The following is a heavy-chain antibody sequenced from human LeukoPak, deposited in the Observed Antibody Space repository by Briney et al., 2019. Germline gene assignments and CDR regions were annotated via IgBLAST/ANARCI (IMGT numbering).Heavy chain of an antibody. V-gene: IGHV3-33*08. J-gene: IGHJ6*02. D-gene: IGHD2-2*01. Sequence: AGGSLRLSCAASGFTFSSFAMTWVRQAPGKGLEWVAGLWYDGSNEDYAESVKGRFTIFRDNSKNTLYLRMNSLRVEDTGIYYCARDGQNASPYAVDVWGQGTAVTVSS. CDR3: ARDGQNASPYAVDV. CDR1: GFTFSSFA. CDR2: LWYDGSNE.